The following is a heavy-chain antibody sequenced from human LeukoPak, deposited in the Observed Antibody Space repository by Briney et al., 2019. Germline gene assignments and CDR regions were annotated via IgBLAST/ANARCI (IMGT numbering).Heavy chain of an antibody. CDR1: GGSFSGYY. D-gene: IGHD3-10*01. V-gene: IGHV4-34*01. CDR2: INHSGST. Sequence: SETLSLTCAVYGGSFSGYYWSWIRQPPGKGLEWIGEINHSGSTNYNPSLKSRVTISVDTSKNQFSLKLSSVTAADTAVYYCASAYGSGSLYYYYYMDVWGKGTTVTISS. J-gene: IGHJ6*03. CDR3: ASAYGSGSLYYYYYMDV.